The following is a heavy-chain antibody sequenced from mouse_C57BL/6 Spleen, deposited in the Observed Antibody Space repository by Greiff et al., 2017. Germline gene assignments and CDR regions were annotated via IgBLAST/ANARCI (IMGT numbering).Heavy chain of an antibody. V-gene: IGHV5-17*01. J-gene: IGHJ1*03. CDR1: GFTFSDYG. CDR2: ISRGSSTI. CDR3: ARFCDGYWYFDV. D-gene: IGHD2-3*01. Sequence: EVQVVESGGGLVKPGGSLKLSCAASGFTFSDYGMHWVRQAPEKGLEWVAYISRGSSTIDYADTVKGRFTISRDNAKNTLFLQMTSLRSEDTAMYYCARFCDGYWYFDVWGTGTTVTVSS.